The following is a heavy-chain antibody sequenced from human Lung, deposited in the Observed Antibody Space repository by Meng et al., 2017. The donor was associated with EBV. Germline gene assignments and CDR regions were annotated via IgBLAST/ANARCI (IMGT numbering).Heavy chain of an antibody. Sequence: QAQLVQSGAEVKKPGGSVKVSCKASGYTFGSYGICWVRQAPGQGLEWMGWFVNYVDTYPAPKFQGRVTMTTDTHTNTAFMELRSLTSDDTAVYYCASGTPGRSYCDYWGQGTLVTVSS. D-gene: IGHD2-15*01. J-gene: IGHJ4*02. CDR2: FVNYVDT. V-gene: IGHV1-18*01. CDR3: ASGTPGRSYCDY. CDR1: GYTFGSYG.